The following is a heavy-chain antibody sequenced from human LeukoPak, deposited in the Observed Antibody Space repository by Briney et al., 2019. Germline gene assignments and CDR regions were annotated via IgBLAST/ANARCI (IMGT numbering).Heavy chain of an antibody. V-gene: IGHV4-39*01. CDR1: GGSISSSSHY. D-gene: IGHD4-17*01. CDR3: ARHQRPITVTHFDY. CDR2: IYYSGST. J-gene: IGHJ4*02. Sequence: SETLSLTCTVSGGSISSSSHYWGWIRQPPGKGLEWIGSIYYSGSTYYNPSLKSRVTISVDTSKNQFSLKLSSVTAADTAVYYCARHQRPITVTHFDYWGQGTLVTVSS.